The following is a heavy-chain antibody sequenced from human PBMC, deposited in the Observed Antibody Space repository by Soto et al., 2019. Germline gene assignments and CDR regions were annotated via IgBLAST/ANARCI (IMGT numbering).Heavy chain of an antibody. V-gene: IGHV3-7*03. J-gene: IGHJ4*02. CDR3: ARDHYYGSATYSPAGN. CDR2: IKEDGSVK. Sequence: EVHLVESGGGLAQRGGSLRLSCAASGFTFGTYWMSWVRQAPGKGLEWVANIKEDGSVKYYVDSVEGRFTISRDNAKNSLDQQLNGLRAEDTAVYYCARDHYYGSATYSPAGNWGQGTLVTVSS. CDR1: GFTFGTYW. D-gene: IGHD3-10*01.